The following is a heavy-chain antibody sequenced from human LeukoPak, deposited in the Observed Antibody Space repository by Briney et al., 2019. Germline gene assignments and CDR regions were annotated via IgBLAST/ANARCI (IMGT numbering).Heavy chain of an antibody. CDR2: IFHSGST. CDR1: GYSISSGYF. J-gene: IGHJ2*01. Sequence: SETLSLTCTVSGYSISSGYFWGWIRQPPGKGLEWIGSIFHSGSTYYNPSLKSRVTISVDTSKNQFSLKLTSVTAADTAVYYCARDGVIAAAATHWYFDLWGRGTLVTVSS. D-gene: IGHD6-13*01. V-gene: IGHV4-38-2*02. CDR3: ARDGVIAAAATHWYFDL.